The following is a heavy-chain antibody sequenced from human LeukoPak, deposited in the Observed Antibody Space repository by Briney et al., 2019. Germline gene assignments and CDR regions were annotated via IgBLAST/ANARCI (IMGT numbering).Heavy chain of an antibody. CDR2: INHSGST. CDR1: GGSFSSYY. D-gene: IGHD3-10*01. CDR3: ARVPTLRIIMVRGAWGTFDI. J-gene: IGHJ3*02. Sequence: SETLSLTCAFYGGSFSSYYWSWIRQPPGEGLEWIGEINHSGSTDYNPSLKNRVTISVDTSNNQFSLKLSSVTAADTAVYYCARVPTLRIIMVRGAWGTFDIWGQGTMVTVSS. V-gene: IGHV4-34*01.